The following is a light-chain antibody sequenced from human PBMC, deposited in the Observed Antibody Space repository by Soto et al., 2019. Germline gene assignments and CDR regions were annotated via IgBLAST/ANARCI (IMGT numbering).Light chain of an antibody. CDR2: DAS. V-gene: IGKV3-11*01. J-gene: IGKJ5*01. CDR3: QQRSNWPPLT. Sequence: EIVLTQSPATLSLSPGDRATLSCRASQRVTNYLAWYQQKPGQAPRLLIYDASNRATGIPARFSGSGSGTDFTLTISSLEPEDIAVYYCQQRSNWPPLTFGQGTRLEIK. CDR1: QRVTNY.